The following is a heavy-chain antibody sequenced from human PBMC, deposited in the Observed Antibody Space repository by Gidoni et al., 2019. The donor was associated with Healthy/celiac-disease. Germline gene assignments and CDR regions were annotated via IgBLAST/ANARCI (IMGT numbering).Heavy chain of an antibody. CDR3: ARSIAAAGRFEDY. V-gene: IGHV4-34*01. D-gene: IGHD6-13*01. J-gene: IGHJ4*02. Sequence: QVQLQQWGAGLWKPSETLSLTCAVYGGSFSGYYWSWIRQPPGKGLEWIGEINHSGSTNYNPSLKSRVTISVDTSKNQFSLKLSSVTAADTAVYYCARSIAAAGRFEDYWGQGTLVTVSS. CDR1: GGSFSGYY. CDR2: INHSGST.